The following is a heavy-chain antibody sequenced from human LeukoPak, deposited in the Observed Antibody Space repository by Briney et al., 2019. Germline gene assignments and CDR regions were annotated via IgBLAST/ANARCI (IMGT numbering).Heavy chain of an antibody. V-gene: IGHV3-74*01. CDR3: ARSGGCSGGSCYVDAFDI. Sequence: GGSLRLSCAAPGFTFSSYWMHWVRQAPGKGLVWVSRINSDGSRTTYADFVKGRFTISRDNAKNTLYLEMNSLRAEDTAVYYCARSGGCSGGSCYVDAFDIWGQGTMVTVSS. D-gene: IGHD2-15*01. J-gene: IGHJ3*02. CDR1: GFTFSSYW. CDR2: INSDGSRT.